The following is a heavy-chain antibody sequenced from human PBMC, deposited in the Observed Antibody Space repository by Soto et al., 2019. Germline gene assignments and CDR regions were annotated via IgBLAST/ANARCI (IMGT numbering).Heavy chain of an antibody. Sequence: QVTLKESGPVLVKPTETLTLTCTVSGFSLSNARMGVSWIRQPPGKALEWLAHIFSNDEKPYSTSLKSRLTISKDTSKSQVGLTMTNMDPVDTATYYGARTLTNGISNWFDPWGQGTLVTVSS. V-gene: IGHV2-26*01. CDR2: IFSNDEK. CDR1: GFSLSNARMG. CDR3: ARTLTNGISNWFDP. D-gene: IGHD4-17*01. J-gene: IGHJ5*02.